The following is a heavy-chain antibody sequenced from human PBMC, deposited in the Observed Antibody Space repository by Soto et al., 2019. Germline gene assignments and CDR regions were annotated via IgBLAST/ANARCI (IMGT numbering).Heavy chain of an antibody. CDR2: INHSGST. V-gene: IGHV4-34*01. CDR1: GGSFSGYY. Sequence: SETRSLTCAVSGGSFSGYYWSWIRLPPGKGREWIGEINHSGSTNYNPSLKSRVTISVDTSKNQFSLKLSSVTAADTAVYYCARTRRSSWYGYFHHWGQGTLVTVS. D-gene: IGHD6-13*01. J-gene: IGHJ1*01. CDR3: ARTRRSSWYGYFHH.